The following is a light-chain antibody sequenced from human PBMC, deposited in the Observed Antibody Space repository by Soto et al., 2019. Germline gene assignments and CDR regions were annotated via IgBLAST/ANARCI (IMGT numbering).Light chain of an antibody. J-gene: IGKJ3*01. CDR1: ESVHRN. CDR3: QHYSNWPPT. V-gene: IGKV3-15*01. CDR2: YAS. Sequence: EMVMTQSPATLSVSPEERVTLSCSASESVHRNLAWYQQKPGQGPSLLIYYASTRATGVPDRFTGSGSGTEFTLTISSLQSEDFGVYHCQHYSNWPPTFGHGTKVEIK.